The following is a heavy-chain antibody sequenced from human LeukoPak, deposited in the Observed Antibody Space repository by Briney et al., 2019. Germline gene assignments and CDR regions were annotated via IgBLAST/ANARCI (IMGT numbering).Heavy chain of an antibody. D-gene: IGHD6-13*01. CDR3: ASYNKDSSSWYYAFDI. V-gene: IGHV1-69*06. Sequence: SVKVSCKASGGTFSSYAISWVRQAPGQGLEWMGGIIPIFGTANYAQKFQGRITITADKSTSTAYMELSSLRSEGTAVYYCASYNKDSSSWYYAFDIWGQGTMVTVSS. CDR1: GGTFSSYA. J-gene: IGHJ3*02. CDR2: IIPIFGTA.